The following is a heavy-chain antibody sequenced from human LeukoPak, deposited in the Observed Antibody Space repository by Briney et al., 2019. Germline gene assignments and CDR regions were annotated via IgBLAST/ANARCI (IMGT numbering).Heavy chain of an antibody. D-gene: IGHD5-18*01. J-gene: IGHJ4*02. CDR2: ISGSGGST. V-gene: IGHV3-23*01. CDR3: AKVSSALVTNYFDF. CDR1: GFTFSSYA. Sequence: GGSLRLSCAASGFTFSSYAMSWVRQAPGKGLEWVSAISGSGGSTYYADSVKGRFAISRDNSKNTLYLQMNSLRAEDTAVYYCAKVSSALVTNYFDFWGQGTLVTVSS.